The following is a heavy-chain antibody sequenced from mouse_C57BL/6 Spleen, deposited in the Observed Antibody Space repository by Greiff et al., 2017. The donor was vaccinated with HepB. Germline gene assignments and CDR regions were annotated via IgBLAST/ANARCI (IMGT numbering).Heavy chain of an antibody. J-gene: IGHJ4*01. CDR1: GYAFSSSW. D-gene: IGHD3-2*02. V-gene: IGHV1-82*01. CDR2: IYPGDGDT. CDR3: ARITAQAPSYAMDY. Sequence: QVQLQQSGPELVKPGASVKISCKASGYAFSSSWMNWVKQRPGKGLEWIGRIYPGDGDTNYNGKFKGKATLTADKSSSTAYMQLSSLTSEDSAVYFCARITAQAPSYAMDYWGQGTSVTVSS.